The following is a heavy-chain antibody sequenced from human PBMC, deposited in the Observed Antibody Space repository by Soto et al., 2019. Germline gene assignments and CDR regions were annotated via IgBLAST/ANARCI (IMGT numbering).Heavy chain of an antibody. J-gene: IGHJ6*02. V-gene: IGHV3-30*18. D-gene: IGHD2-15*01. CDR3: AKSRGVVAPMDV. CDR1: GFTFSSYG. CDR2: ISYDGSNK. Sequence: GGSLRLSCAASGFTFSSYGMHWVRQAPGKGLEWVAVISYDGSNKYYADSVKGRFTISRDNSKNTLYLQMNSLRAEDTAVYYCAKSRGVVAPMDVWGQGTTVTVSS.